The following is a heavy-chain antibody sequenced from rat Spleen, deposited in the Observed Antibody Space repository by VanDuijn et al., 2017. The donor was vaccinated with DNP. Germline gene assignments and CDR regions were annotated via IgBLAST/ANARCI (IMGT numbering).Heavy chain of an antibody. CDR2: IGSPAYAP. D-gene: IGHD1-6*01. CDR1: GFTFSAYY. CDR3: ARWYITDWYFDY. Sequence: EVQLVESGGGLVQPGRSLKLSCAASGFTFSAYYMAWVRQAPAKGLEWVAYIGSPAYAPYYADSVKGRFTISRANAKNTLYLQMNSLRSEDTATYYCARWYITDWYFDYWGQGVMVTVSS. J-gene: IGHJ2*01. V-gene: IGHV5-22*01.